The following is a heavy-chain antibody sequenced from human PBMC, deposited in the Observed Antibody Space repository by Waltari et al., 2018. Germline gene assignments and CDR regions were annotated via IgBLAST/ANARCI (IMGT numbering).Heavy chain of an antibody. CDR2: INHAGNR. CDR1: GGTFSGYY. J-gene: IGHJ6*02. V-gene: IGHV4-34*02. CDR3: VRLEDCSGPGGNCYSGDSFALDV. D-gene: IGHD2-8*02. Sequence: QVQLQQWGAGLLQPSETLSLTCAVYGGTFSGYYWGRSRQSHGKGLEWIAAINHAGNRNYNPSLRSRVTMLVDTSRSQFSLKLSSITAADTALYYCVRLEDCSGPGGNCYSGDSFALDVWGQGTTVTVS.